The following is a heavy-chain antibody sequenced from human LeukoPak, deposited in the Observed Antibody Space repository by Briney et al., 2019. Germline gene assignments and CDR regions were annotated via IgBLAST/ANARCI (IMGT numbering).Heavy chain of an antibody. CDR3: ARFGLGKHIEVAGIPFDI. J-gene: IGHJ3*02. CDR1: GYSFTSNV. CDR2: ISAYNGNT. Sequence: ASVKVSCKASGYSFTSNVISWVRQAPGQGLEWMGWISAYNGNTNYAQKLQGRVTMTTDTSTNTAYMELRSLRSDDTAVYYCARFGLGKHIEVAGIPFDIWGQGTMVTVSS. D-gene: IGHD6-19*01. V-gene: IGHV1-18*01.